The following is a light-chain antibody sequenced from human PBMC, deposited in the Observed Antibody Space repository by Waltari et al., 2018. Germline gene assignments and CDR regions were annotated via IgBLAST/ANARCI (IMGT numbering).Light chain of an antibody. CDR1: SSTIGSNT. J-gene: IGLJ2*01. CDR2: TNK. V-gene: IGLV1-44*01. Sequence: QSVLTQPPSASATPGQRVTISCSGSSSTIGSNTVTWYHQLPGTAPKLLIYTNKQRPSGVPDRVSGSKSCTSASLAISGLQSEDEADYYCAVWDDSLNGVVFGGGTKLTVL. CDR3: AVWDDSLNGVV.